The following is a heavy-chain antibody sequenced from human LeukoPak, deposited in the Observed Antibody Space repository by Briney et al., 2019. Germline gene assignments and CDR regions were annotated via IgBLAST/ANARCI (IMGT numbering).Heavy chain of an antibody. V-gene: IGHV1-2*06. D-gene: IGHD3-22*01. J-gene: IGHJ4*02. CDR2: INPNSGGT. CDR3: ARTITMIVVDTDY. Sequence: ASVKVSCKASGYTFTGYYMHWVRQAPGQGLEWMGRINPNSGGTNYAQKFQGRVTMTRDTSISTAYMELSRLRSDDTAVYYCARTITMIVVDTDYWGQGTLVTVSS. CDR1: GYTFTGYY.